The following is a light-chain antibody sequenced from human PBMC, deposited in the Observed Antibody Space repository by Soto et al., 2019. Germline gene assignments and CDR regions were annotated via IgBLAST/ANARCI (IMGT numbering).Light chain of an antibody. J-gene: IGLJ1*01. Sequence: QSALTQPASVSGSPGQSITISCTGTSSDVGGYNYVSWYQQHPGKAPKLMIYDVSNRPSGVSNRFSRSKSGNTASLTISGLQSEDEADYYCSSYTSSSTPLVFGTGTKLTV. V-gene: IGLV2-14*01. CDR3: SSYTSSSTPLV. CDR1: SSDVGGYNY. CDR2: DVS.